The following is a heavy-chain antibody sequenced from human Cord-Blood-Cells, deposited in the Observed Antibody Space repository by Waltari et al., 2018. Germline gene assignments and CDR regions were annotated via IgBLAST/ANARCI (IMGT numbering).Heavy chain of an antibody. Sequence: QVQLQESGPGLVKPSETLSLTCTVPGYSISSGYYWGWIRRPPGKGMEWIGSVYHSGSTYYNPSLKSRVTISVDTSKNQFSLKLSSVTAADTAVYYCAREAGSSPKMGWFDPWGQGTLVTVSS. V-gene: IGHV4-38-2*02. J-gene: IGHJ5*02. D-gene: IGHD2-2*01. CDR3: AREAGSSPKMGWFDP. CDR1: GYSISSGYY. CDR2: VYHSGST.